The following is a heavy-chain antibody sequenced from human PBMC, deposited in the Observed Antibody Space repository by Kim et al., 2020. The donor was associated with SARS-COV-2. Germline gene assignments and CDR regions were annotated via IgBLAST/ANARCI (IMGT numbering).Heavy chain of an antibody. D-gene: IGHD1-26*01. CDR3: ARTSSGSYYYGMDV. V-gene: IGHV3-30*01. J-gene: IGHJ6*02. Sequence: ADAEKGLFTISRENSKNALYLQMNSLRAEDTAVYYCARTSSGSYYYGMDVWGQGTTVTVSS.